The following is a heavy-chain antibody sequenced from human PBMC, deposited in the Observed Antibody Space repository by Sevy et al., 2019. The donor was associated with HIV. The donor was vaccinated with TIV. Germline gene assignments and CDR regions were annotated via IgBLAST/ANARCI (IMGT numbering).Heavy chain of an antibody. CDR3: ARDPEGSGTFYYYGMDV. Sequence: ASVKVSCKASGGTFSSYAISWVRQAPGQGLEWMGWIIPIFGTANYAQKFQGRVTITADESTSTAYMELSSLRSEDTAVYYCARDPEGSGTFYYYGMDVWGQGTTVTVSS. J-gene: IGHJ6*02. V-gene: IGHV1-69*13. CDR1: GGTFSSYA. D-gene: IGHD3-10*01. CDR2: IIPIFGTA.